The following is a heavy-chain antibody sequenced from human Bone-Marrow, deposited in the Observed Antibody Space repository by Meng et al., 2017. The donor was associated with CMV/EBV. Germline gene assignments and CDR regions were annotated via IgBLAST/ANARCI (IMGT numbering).Heavy chain of an antibody. J-gene: IGHJ4*02. Sequence: SETLSLTCTVSGGSISSSSYYWGWIRQPPGKGLEWIGSIYYSGSTYYNPPLKSRVTISVDTSRNQFSLRLYSVTAADTAVYYCAKHTSYYAFSSGYSLGTSFYFDYWGQGTLVTVSS. D-gene: IGHD3-3*01. CDR1: GGSISSSSYY. V-gene: IGHV4-39*01. CDR2: IYYSGST. CDR3: AKHTSYYAFSSGYSLGTSFYFDY.